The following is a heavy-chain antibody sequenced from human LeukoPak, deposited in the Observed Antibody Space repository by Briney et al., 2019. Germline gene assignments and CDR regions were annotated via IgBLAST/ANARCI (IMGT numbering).Heavy chain of an antibody. V-gene: IGHV3-33*06. D-gene: IGHD5-24*01. Sequence: GRSLRLSCAASGFTFRSYGMDWVRQAPGKGLEWVAVIWYDGSNKYYADSVKGRFTISRDNSKNTLYLQMNSLRAEDTAVYYCAKEAYIEMATITPDYWGQGTLVTVSS. J-gene: IGHJ4*02. CDR1: GFTFRSYG. CDR2: IWYDGSNK. CDR3: AKEAYIEMATITPDY.